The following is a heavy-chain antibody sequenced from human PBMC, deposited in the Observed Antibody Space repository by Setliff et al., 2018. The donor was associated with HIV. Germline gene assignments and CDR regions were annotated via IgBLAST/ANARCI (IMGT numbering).Heavy chain of an antibody. CDR2: IGGTGGDI. CDR3: ARMWSYYDFWSGYYY. Sequence: PGGSLRLSCAASGFSFRGYSMNWVRQAPGKGLEWISSIGGTGGDIYYADSVKGRFTISRDNAKNSLYLQMNSLRAEDTAVYYCARMWSYYDFWSGYYYWGQGTLVTVSS. D-gene: IGHD3-3*01. CDR1: GFSFRGYS. V-gene: IGHV3-21*01. J-gene: IGHJ4*02.